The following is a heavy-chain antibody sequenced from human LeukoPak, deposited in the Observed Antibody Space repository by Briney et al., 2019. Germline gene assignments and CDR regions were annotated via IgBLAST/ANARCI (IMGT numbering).Heavy chain of an antibody. Sequence: PSETLSLTCTVPGGSTSSNTFYWGWIRQPPGKGLEWIGAVYYNGNTYYSSSLKSRVTISVDTSKNQFSLKLNSVTAADTAVYFCARVKKVDTSLDYWGQGTLVTVSS. CDR1: GGSTSSNTFY. CDR2: VYYNGNT. V-gene: IGHV4-39*01. D-gene: IGHD5-18*01. CDR3: ARVKKVDTSLDY. J-gene: IGHJ4*02.